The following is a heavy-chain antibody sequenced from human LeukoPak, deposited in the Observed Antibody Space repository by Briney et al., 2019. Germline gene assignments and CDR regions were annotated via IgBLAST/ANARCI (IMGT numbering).Heavy chain of an antibody. J-gene: IGHJ4*02. CDR1: GYTFTGYY. CDR3: ATAVLYGGNDFDY. D-gene: IGHD5-12*01. CDR2: INPNSGVT. Sequence: ASVKVSCKASGYTFTGYYMHWVRQAPGQGLEWMGWINPNSGVTKFAQRFQGRVTMTRDTSTSTAYLDLSSLRPDDTAVYYCATAVLYGGNDFDYWGQGTLVTVSS. V-gene: IGHV1-2*02.